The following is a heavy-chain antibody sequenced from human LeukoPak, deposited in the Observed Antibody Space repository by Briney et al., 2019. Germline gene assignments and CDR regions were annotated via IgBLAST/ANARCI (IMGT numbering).Heavy chain of an antibody. CDR3: ARTYSGSLGDFP. V-gene: IGHV4-39*01. D-gene: IGHD1-26*01. J-gene: IGHJ5*02. Sequence: SETLSLTCTVSGGSISSSSYYWGWIRQPPGKGLEWIGSVFYSGSTYYNPSPKSRVTISVDTSKNQFSLKLSSVTAADTAVYYCARTYSGSLGDFPWGQGTLVTVSS. CDR1: GGSISSSSYY. CDR2: VFYSGST.